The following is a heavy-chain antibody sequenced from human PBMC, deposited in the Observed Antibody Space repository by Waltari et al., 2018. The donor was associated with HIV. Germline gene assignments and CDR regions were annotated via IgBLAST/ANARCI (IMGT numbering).Heavy chain of an antibody. V-gene: IGHV1-2*02. CDR1: GYTFTDYY. Sequence: QVQLVQSGAEVKKPGASVRVSCKTSGYTFTDYYIHWVRQAPGQGLEWLGWINPDTGGTKYPQAFQGRVTLTRDTSISTAYMELISLNSDDTAVYFCVNALGLRAPLDYCGHGTLVTFSS. J-gene: IGHJ4*01. D-gene: IGHD2-2*01. CDR2: INPDTGGT. CDR3: VNALGLRAPLDY.